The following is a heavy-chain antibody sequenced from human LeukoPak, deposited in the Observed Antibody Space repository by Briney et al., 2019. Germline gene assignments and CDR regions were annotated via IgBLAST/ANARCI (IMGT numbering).Heavy chain of an antibody. CDR3: ARPETEGEISGAWGY. V-gene: IGHV3-21*01. D-gene: IGHD3-16*01. CDR2: ISSSGNYL. J-gene: IGHJ4*02. CDR1: GFSFRTYS. Sequence: PGGSLRLSCAASGFSFRTYSFTWVRQAPGKGLEGVASISSSGNYLYYADSFKGRFTISRDTAKNSLYLQMNILRVEDTAVYYCARPETEGEISGAWGYWGQGTLVTVSS.